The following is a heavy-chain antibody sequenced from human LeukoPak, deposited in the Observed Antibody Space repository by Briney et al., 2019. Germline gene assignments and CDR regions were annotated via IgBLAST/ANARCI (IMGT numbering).Heavy chain of an antibody. D-gene: IGHD3-9*01. CDR1: GFTFSSYA. CDR3: AKGYDILTLDAFDT. V-gene: IGHV3-23*01. Sequence: PGGSLRLSCAASGFTFSSYAMTWVRQAPGKGLEWVSAISGSGGSTYYADSVKGRFTISRDNSKSTLYLQINSLRAEDTAVYYCAKGYDILTLDAFDTWGQGTMVTVSS. CDR2: ISGSGGST. J-gene: IGHJ3*02.